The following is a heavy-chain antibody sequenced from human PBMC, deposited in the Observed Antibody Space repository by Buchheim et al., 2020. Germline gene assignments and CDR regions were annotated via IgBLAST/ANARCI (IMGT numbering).Heavy chain of an antibody. CDR3: ASGFRWELQGGFDY. CDR2: IKQDGSEK. V-gene: IGHV3-7*01. CDR1: GFTFSSYW. D-gene: IGHD1-26*01. J-gene: IGHJ4*02. Sequence: EVQLVESGGGLVQPGGSLRLSCAASGFTFSSYWMSWVRQAPGKGLEWVANIKQDGSEKYYVDSVKGRLPISRDNAKNSLYLQMNSLRAEDTAVYYCASGFRWELQGGFDYWGQGTL.